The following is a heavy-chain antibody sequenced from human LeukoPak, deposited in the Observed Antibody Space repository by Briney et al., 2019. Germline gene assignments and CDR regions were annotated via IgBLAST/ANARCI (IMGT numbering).Heavy chain of an antibody. V-gene: IGHV1-18*01. CDR3: ARGYCSSTSCYYFDY. CDR2: ISAYNGNT. CDR1: GYTFTSYG. D-gene: IGHD2-2*01. J-gene: IGHJ4*02. Sequence: GASVKDSCKASGYTFTSYGISWVRQAPGQGLEWMGWISAYNGNTNYAQKLQGRVTMTTDTSTSTAYMELRSLRSDDTAVYYCARGYCSSTSCYYFDYWGQGTLVTVSS.